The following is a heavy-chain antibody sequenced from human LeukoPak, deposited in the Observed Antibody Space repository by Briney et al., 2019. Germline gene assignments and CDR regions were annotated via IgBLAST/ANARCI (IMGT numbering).Heavy chain of an antibody. Sequence: GGSLRLSCSASGFTFMTYSMNWVRQAPGKGLEWVSSISSRGTYIYYADSVKGRFTISSDNAKNSLYLQMNSLRAYDTAVYYCARVRGSSYIYSMDVWGKGTTVTVSS. CDR1: GFTFMTYS. D-gene: IGHD6-13*01. V-gene: IGHV3-21*01. J-gene: IGHJ6*03. CDR3: ARVRGSSYIYSMDV. CDR2: ISSRGTYI.